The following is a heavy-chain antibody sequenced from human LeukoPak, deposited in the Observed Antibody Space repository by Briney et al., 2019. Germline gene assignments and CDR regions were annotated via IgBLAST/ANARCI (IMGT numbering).Heavy chain of an antibody. D-gene: IGHD6-13*01. Sequence: SETLSLTCTVSGGSISSSSYYWGWIHQLPGKGLEWIGSIYYSGSTYYNPSLKSRVTISVDTSKNQFSLKLSSVTAADTAVYYCARSPAGGSSSWYWFDPWGQGTLVTASS. CDR1: GGSISSSSYY. V-gene: IGHV4-39*01. J-gene: IGHJ5*02. CDR2: IYYSGST. CDR3: ARSPAGGSSSWYWFDP.